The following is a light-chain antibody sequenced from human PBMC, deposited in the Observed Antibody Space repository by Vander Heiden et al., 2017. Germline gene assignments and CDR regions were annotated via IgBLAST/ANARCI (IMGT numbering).Light chain of an antibody. J-gene: IGKJ4*01. Sequence: IVMTQSPATLSVSPGEGATLSCRASQRVYSKLAWYQQKPDQAPRLLNNGTSTRATDIPARFSGSGSGTEFTLTISSLQSEDIAVYYCQQYNNWPPLTFGGGTKVEIK. CDR1: QRVYSK. V-gene: IGKV3-15*01. CDR3: QQYNNWPPLT. CDR2: GTS.